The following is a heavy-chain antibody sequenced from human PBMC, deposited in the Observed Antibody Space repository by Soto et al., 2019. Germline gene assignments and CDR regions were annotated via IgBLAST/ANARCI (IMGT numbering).Heavy chain of an antibody. CDR1: GSTFSSYT. D-gene: IGHD2-21*02. V-gene: IGHV1-69*02. CDR2: IILVLGVT. J-gene: IGHJ6*02. CDR3: ARRRYCGVNCYNKFYYGMDV. Sequence: QVQLVQSGAEVRKPGSSVEVSCMASGSTFSSYTVNWVRQAPGQGLEWIGRIILVLGVTHYARRFQGRVTINADRTRKTTYMELTSLTSQDTALYYCARRRYCGVNCYNKFYYGMDVWGQGTTVTVSS.